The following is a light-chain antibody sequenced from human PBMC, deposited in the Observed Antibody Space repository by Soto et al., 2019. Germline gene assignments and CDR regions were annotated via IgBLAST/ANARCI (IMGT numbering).Light chain of an antibody. CDR3: SSYTSITIVV. CDR1: GNDVGAYNY. J-gene: IGLJ2*01. Sequence: QSALTQPRSVSGSPGQSVTISCTGTGNDVGAYNYVSWYQQHPGRPPKLLIYGVVRWPSGVPDRFSGSKSGNTASLTISGLQDEDEADYYCSSYTSITIVVFGGGTKVTVL. CDR2: GVV. V-gene: IGLV2-11*01.